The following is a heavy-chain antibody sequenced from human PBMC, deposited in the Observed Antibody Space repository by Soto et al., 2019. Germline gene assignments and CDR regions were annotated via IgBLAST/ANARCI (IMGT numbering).Heavy chain of an antibody. CDR3: ARASRYAILTGSGYYFDY. Sequence: SETLSLTCTVSGGSISSYYWSWIRQPPGKGLEWIGYIYYSGSTNYNPSLKSRVTISVDTSKNQFSLKLSSVTAADTAVYYCARASRYAILTGSGYYFDYWGQGTLVTVSS. CDR2: IYYSGST. V-gene: IGHV4-59*01. D-gene: IGHD3-9*01. CDR1: GGSISSYY. J-gene: IGHJ4*02.